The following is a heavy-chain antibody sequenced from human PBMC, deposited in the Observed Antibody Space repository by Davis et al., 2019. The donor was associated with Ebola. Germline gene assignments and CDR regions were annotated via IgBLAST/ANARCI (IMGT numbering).Heavy chain of an antibody. CDR1: GGSISSSSYY. V-gene: IGHV4-61*05. Sequence: MPSETLSLTCTVSGGSISSSSYYWGWIRQPPGKGLEWIGYIYYSGSTNYNPSLKSRVTISVDTSKNQFSLKLSSVTAADTAVYYCARGHYYYYGMDVWGQGTTVTVSS. CDR3: ARGHYYYYGMDV. J-gene: IGHJ6*02. CDR2: IYYSGST.